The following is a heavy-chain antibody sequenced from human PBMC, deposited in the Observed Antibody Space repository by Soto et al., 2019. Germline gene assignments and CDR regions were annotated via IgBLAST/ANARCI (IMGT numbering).Heavy chain of an antibody. CDR1: GYTFTSYG. CDR2: ISAYNGNT. V-gene: IGHV1-18*01. CDR3: AREMYSSSWYVVYYYYGMDV. J-gene: IGHJ6*02. D-gene: IGHD6-13*01. Sequence: ASVKVSCKASGYTFTSYGISWVRQAPGQGLEWMGWISAYNGNTNYAQKLQGRVTMTTDTSTSTAYMELRSLRSDDTAVYYCAREMYSSSWYVVYYYYGMDVWGQGTTVTVSS.